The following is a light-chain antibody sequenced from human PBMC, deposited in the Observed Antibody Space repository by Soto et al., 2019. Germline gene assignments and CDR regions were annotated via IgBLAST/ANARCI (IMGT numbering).Light chain of an antibody. CDR3: QQYGSSPPLS. Sequence: EIVLTQSPGTLSLSPGERATLSCRASQSVSSNYFAWYQQKPGQTPRLLIYGASSRATGIPDRFSGSGSGTDFTLTISRLETEDFAVYYCQQYGSSPPLSFGGWTKVEIK. CDR1: QSVSSNY. V-gene: IGKV3-20*01. CDR2: GAS. J-gene: IGKJ4*01.